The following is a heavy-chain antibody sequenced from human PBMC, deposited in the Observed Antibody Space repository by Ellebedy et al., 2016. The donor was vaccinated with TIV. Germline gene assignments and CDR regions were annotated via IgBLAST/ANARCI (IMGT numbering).Heavy chain of an antibody. V-gene: IGHV1-46*01. CDR1: GYTFTSYY. CDR2: INPSGGST. J-gene: IGHJ4*02. D-gene: IGHD1-26*01. CDR3: ARRIVGATGYFDY. Sequence: ASVKVSXXASGYTFTSYYMHWVRQAPGQGLEWMGIINPSGGSTSYAQKFQGRVTMTRDTSTSTVYMELSSLRSEDTAVYYCARRIVGATGYFDYWGQGTLVTVSS.